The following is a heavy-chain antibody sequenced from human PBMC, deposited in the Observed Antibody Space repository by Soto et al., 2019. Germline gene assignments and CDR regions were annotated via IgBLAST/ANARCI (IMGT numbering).Heavy chain of an antibody. Sequence: QVQLVESGGGVVKPGRSLRLSCAASGFTFSSYAMHWVRQAPGQGLEWVAVISSDGSNKYYADSVKGRFTIARDNSKNTLYLQMNSLRAEDTAVYYCASSNSSGYYSFDYWGQGTLVTVSS. D-gene: IGHD3-22*01. CDR2: ISSDGSNK. V-gene: IGHV3-30-3*01. CDR3: ASSNSSGYYSFDY. CDR1: GFTFSSYA. J-gene: IGHJ4*02.